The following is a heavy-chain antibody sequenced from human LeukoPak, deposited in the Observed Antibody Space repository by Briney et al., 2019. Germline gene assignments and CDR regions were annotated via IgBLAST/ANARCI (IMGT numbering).Heavy chain of an antibody. Sequence: GGSLRLSCAASGFTFSNYAMNWVRQAPGKGLEWVSGISDSGGSTYYTDSVKGRFTISRDNSKNTLYVQMKSLRAEDTAVYYCARGGRYGDYVVYWGQGTLVTVSS. CDR1: GFTFSNYA. J-gene: IGHJ4*02. CDR3: ARGGRYGDYVVY. CDR2: ISDSGGST. V-gene: IGHV3-23*01. D-gene: IGHD1-26*01.